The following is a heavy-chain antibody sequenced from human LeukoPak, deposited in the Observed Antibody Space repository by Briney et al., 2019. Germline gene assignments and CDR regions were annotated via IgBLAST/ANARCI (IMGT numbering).Heavy chain of an antibody. V-gene: IGHV3-30*04. D-gene: IGHD5-12*01. CDR3: SRDRAPIVATINFLFYY. CDR2: ISYDGSIK. CDR1: GFTFSTYA. Sequence: PGGSLRLSCAASGFTFSTYAMHWVRQAPGKGLEWVAVISYDGSIKYYADSVKGRFTISRDNSKNTLYLQMNSLRAEDTAIYYCSRDRAPIVATINFLFYYWGQGTLVTVSS. J-gene: IGHJ4*02.